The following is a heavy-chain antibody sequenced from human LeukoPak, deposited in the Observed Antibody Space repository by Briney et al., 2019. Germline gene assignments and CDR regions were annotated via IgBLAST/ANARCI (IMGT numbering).Heavy chain of an antibody. Sequence: GGSLRLSCSASGFTFSSYAMHWVRQAPGKGLEYVSAISSNGGSTYYADSVKGRFTTSRDNSKNTLYLQMSSLRAEDTAVYYCVKALSPYDYGDSGLDPWGQGTLVTVSS. D-gene: IGHD4-17*01. CDR2: ISSNGGST. CDR1: GFTFSSYA. V-gene: IGHV3-64D*06. J-gene: IGHJ5*02. CDR3: VKALSPYDYGDSGLDP.